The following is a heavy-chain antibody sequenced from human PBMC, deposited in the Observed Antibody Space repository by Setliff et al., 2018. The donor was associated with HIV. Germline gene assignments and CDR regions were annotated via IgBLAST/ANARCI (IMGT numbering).Heavy chain of an antibody. CDR2: INTNTGNP. Sequence: ASVKVSCKASGYTFNNYAMNWVRQAPGQGLELMGWINTNTGNPTYAQKFQGRVTMTSDTSISTAYLELSGLTSDDTAIYYCARDRAYCSSGSCYRPLVYYFYYMDVWGTGTTVTVSS. V-gene: IGHV1-2*02. CDR3: ARDRAYCSSGSCYRPLVYYFYYMDV. J-gene: IGHJ6*03. CDR1: GYTFNNYA. D-gene: IGHD2-15*01.